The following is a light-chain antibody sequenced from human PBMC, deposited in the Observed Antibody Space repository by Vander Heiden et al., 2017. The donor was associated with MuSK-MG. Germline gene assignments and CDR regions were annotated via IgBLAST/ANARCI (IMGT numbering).Light chain of an antibody. J-gene: IGLJ2*01. Sequence: QSALTQPASVSGSPGQPITNSCTGTSRDLAVYHYVSWYHQRPRKAHKLIIHDVGTRPSGVSNSFSGSKSGSTASLTISGLQGEEEADYYCSSDTGSNSVVFGGGTKRTVL. CDR1: SRDLAVYHY. V-gene: IGLV2-14*03. CDR3: SSDTGSNSVV. CDR2: DVG.